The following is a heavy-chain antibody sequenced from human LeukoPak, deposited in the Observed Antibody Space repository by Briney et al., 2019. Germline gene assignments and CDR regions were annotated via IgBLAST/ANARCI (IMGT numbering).Heavy chain of an antibody. D-gene: IGHD6-19*01. Sequence: PSETLSLTCAVSGGSISSGGYSWSWIRQPPGKGLEWIGYIYHSETTYYNPSLKSRVTISVDRSKNQFSLKLSSVTAADTAVYYCARDSANSYSSGYYGSSYYYYYMDVWGKGTTVTVSS. CDR2: IYHSETT. CDR3: ARDSANSYSSGYYGSSYYYYYMDV. J-gene: IGHJ6*03. V-gene: IGHV4-30-2*01. CDR1: GGSISSGGYS.